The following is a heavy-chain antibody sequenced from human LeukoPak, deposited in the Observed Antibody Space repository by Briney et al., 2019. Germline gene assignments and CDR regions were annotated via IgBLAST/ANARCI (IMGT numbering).Heavy chain of an antibody. J-gene: IGHJ6*02. D-gene: IGHD6-13*01. CDR2: INPNSGGT. Sequence: GASVKVSCKASGYTFTGYYMHWVRQAPGQGLEWMGWINPNSGGTNYAQKFQGWVTMTRDTSISTAYMELSRLRSDDTAVYYCARAPKSLYSSRWFYGMDVWGQGTTVTVSS. V-gene: IGHV1-2*04. CDR3: ARAPKSLYSSRWFYGMDV. CDR1: GYTFTGYY.